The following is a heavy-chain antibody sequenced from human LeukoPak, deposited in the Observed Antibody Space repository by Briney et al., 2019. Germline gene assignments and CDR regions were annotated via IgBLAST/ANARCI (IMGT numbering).Heavy chain of an antibody. D-gene: IGHD1-1*01. V-gene: IGHV3-21*06. J-gene: IGHJ4*02. CDR3: ARSGREATEIDY. CDR2: INGRGTYI. CDR1: GFIFSNYW. Sequence: NPGGSLRLSCAASGFIFSNYWMSWVRQAPGKGLEWLSYINGRGTYIDYAESLKGRITISRDNAQNSLYLQMNSLRVEDTAVYYCARSGREATEIDYWGQGTLVTVSS.